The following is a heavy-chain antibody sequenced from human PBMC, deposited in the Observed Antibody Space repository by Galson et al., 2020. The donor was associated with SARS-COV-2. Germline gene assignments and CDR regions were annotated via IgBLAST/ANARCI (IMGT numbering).Heavy chain of an antibody. Sequence: ALHGESLKISCAASGFTFSSYWMHWVRQAPGKGLVWVSRINSDGSSTSYADSVKGRFTISRDNAKNTLYLQMNSLRAEDTAVYCCVRDGIAAAGTAADYWGQGTLVTVSS. D-gene: IGHD6-13*01. CDR3: VRDGIAAAGTAADY. CDR2: INSDGSST. V-gene: IGHV3-74*01. J-gene: IGHJ4*02. CDR1: GFTFSSYW.